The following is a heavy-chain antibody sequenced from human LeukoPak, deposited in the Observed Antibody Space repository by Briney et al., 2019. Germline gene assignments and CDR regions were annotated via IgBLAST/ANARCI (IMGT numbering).Heavy chain of an antibody. J-gene: IGHJ4*02. Sequence: GGSLRLSCAASGFTFSSYAMHWVRQAPGKGLEWVAVISYDGSNKYYADSVKGRFTISRDNSKNTLYLQMNSLRAEDTAVCYCARDRIVGATRYFDYWGQGTLVTVSS. D-gene: IGHD1-26*01. CDR2: ISYDGSNK. CDR1: GFTFSSYA. V-gene: IGHV3-30-3*01. CDR3: ARDRIVGATRYFDY.